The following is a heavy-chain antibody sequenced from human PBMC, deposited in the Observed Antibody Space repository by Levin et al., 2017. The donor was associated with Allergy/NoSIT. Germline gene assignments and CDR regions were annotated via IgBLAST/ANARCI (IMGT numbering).Heavy chain of an antibody. V-gene: IGHV3-72*01. CDR3: ARGAGNYLDYYYYAMDV. CDR2: IRNKANSYTT. D-gene: IGHD1-26*01. J-gene: IGHJ6*02. Sequence: GESLKISCAASGFTFSDHYMDWVRQAPGKGLEWVGRIRNKANSYTTEYAASVKGRFTVSRDDSENSLYLQMNSLKTEDTAVYFCARGAGNYLDYYYYAMDVWGQGTTVTVSS. CDR1: GFTFSDHY.